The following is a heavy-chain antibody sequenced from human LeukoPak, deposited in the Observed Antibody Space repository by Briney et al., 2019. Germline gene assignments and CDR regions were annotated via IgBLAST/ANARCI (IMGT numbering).Heavy chain of an antibody. CDR3: ARHHAYSSSWYPFWFDP. D-gene: IGHD6-13*01. CDR1: GYSFTSYW. CDR2: IYPGDSDT. Sequence: GESLRISCKGSGYSFTSYWIGWVRQMPGKGLEWMGIIYPGDSDTRYSPSFQGRVTISADKSISTAYLQWSSLKASDTAMYYCARHHAYSSSWYPFWFDPWGQGTLVTVSS. V-gene: IGHV5-51*01. J-gene: IGHJ5*02.